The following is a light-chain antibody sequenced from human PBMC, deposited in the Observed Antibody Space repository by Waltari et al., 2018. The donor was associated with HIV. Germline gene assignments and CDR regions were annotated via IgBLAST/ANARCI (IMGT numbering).Light chain of an antibody. V-gene: IGLV1-40*01. J-gene: IGLJ2*01. CDR3: QSYDSNLSGL. CDR1: SSNIGAGYA. CDR2: GNS. Sequence: QSELTQPPSLSAAPGQRVTISCTGSSSNIGAGYAVHWSPTVPGRAPKVVIYGNSNRPSGVPDRFSGSKSGSSASLVITGLQSEDEADYYCQSYDSNLSGLFGGGTKVTVL.